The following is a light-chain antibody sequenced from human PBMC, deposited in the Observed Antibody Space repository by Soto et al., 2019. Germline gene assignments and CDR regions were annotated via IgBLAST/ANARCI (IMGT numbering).Light chain of an antibody. V-gene: IGLV2-23*02. CDR3: CSYAGSSTYV. CDR2: EVS. J-gene: IGLJ1*01. CDR1: SRDVGSYNL. Sequence: SALTQPSSVSPYPGQSITISCTGTSRDVGSYNLVSWYQQHPGKAPKLMIYEVSKRPSGVSNRFSGSKSGNTASLTISGLQAEDEADYYCCSYAGSSTYVFGTGTKVTVL.